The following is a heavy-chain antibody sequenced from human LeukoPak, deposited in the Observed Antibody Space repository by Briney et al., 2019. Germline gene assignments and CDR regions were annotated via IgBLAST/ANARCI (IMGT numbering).Heavy chain of an antibody. CDR3: ARGKAAAGTY. V-gene: IGHV4-34*01. J-gene: IGHJ4*02. CDR2: INHSGST. D-gene: IGHD6-13*01. CDR1: GGSFSGYY. Sequence: SETLSLTCALYGGSFSGYYSSWIRHPPGEGLEWIGEINHSGSTNYNPSRESPVTISVDTSRSQFSLKLSSVTAADTAVYFCARGKAAAGTYWGQGTLVTVSS.